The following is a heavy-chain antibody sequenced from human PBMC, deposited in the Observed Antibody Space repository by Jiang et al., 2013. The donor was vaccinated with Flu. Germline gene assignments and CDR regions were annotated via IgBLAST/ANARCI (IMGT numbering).Heavy chain of an antibody. J-gene: IGHJ1*01. CDR2: INPNSGGT. CDR1: GYSFTGYY. V-gene: IGHV1-2*02. D-gene: IGHD6-6*01. CDR3: AITTTGSTSSTEYFQY. Sequence: GAEVKKPGASVKVSCKASGYSFTGYYLHWVRQAPGQGLEWMGWINPNSGGTSYAQKFQGSFTMTRDTSISTAYMELSSLRSDDTAVFFCAITTTGSTSSTEYFQYWGQGTLVTVSS.